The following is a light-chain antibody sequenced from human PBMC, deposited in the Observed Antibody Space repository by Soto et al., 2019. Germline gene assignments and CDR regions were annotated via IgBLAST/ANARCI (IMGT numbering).Light chain of an antibody. Sequence: QSALTQPASVSGSPGQSITISCTGTSSDVGGYNYVSWYQQHPGKAPKFMIYEVNNRPSGVSNRFSGSKSGNTASLTISGLQAEDEADYYCSSYTSSSTWVFGGGTKVTVL. CDR1: SSDVGGYNY. CDR3: SSYTSSSTWV. CDR2: EVN. V-gene: IGLV2-14*01. J-gene: IGLJ3*02.